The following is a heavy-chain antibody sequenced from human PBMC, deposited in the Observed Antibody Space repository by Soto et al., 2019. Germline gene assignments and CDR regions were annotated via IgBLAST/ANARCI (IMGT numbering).Heavy chain of an antibody. CDR3: ARRYFDSSDSSRDDF. CDR2: IYHSGST. D-gene: IGHD3-22*01. CDR1: GGSVNSGSYY. V-gene: IGHV4-61*01. Sequence: SETLSLTCTVSGGSVNSGSYYWSWIRQPPGKGLEWIGYIYHSGSTKYNPSLKSRVTISVDTSKNQFSLKLSSMTAADTAVYYCARRYFDSSDSSRDDFWGQGTRVTVSS. J-gene: IGHJ4*02.